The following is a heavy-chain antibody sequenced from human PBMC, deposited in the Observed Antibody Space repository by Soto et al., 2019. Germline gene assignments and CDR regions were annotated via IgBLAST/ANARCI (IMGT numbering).Heavy chain of an antibody. Sequence: VKVSTKATRCTFTSYALIWVRQAPGQGLEWMGGIIPIFGTANYAQKFQGRVTITADESTSTAYMELSSLRSEDTAVYYCERELQLKFDYWGQGTLVTVSS. V-gene: IGHV1-69*01. CDR3: ERELQLKFDY. D-gene: IGHD1-7*01. J-gene: IGHJ4*02. CDR1: RCTFTSYA. CDR2: IIPIFGTA.